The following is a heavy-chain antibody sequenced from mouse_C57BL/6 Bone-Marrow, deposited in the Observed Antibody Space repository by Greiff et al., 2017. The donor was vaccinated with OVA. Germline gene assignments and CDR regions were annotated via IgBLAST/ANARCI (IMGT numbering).Heavy chain of an antibody. CDR1: GYTFTSYW. CDR3: TRLTGPWFAY. CDR2: IYPGNSDT. D-gene: IGHD4-1*01. J-gene: IGHJ3*01. Sequence: VQLQQSGTVLARPGASVKMSCKTSGYTFTSYWMHWVKQRPGPGLAWIGAIYPGNSDTSYNQKFKGKAKLTAVTSASTAYMELSSLTNEDAAVYYCTRLTGPWFAYWGQGTLVTVSA. V-gene: IGHV1-5*01.